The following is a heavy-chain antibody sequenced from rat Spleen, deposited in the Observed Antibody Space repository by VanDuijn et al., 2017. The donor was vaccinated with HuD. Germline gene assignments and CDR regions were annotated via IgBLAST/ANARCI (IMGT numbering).Heavy chain of an antibody. D-gene: IGHD4-5*01. CDR1: GFTFNKYW. V-gene: IGHV5-58*01. J-gene: IGHJ3*01. CDR2: INTDGGRT. Sequence: EVQLVESGGGLVQPGRSLKLSCVASGFTFNKYWMTWIRQAPRKGLEWVASINTDGGRTYYQDSVKGRFTIARDNAENTVYLQMNSLRSEDTATYYCAREEFGVTFAYWGQGTLVTVSS. CDR3: AREEFGVTFAY.